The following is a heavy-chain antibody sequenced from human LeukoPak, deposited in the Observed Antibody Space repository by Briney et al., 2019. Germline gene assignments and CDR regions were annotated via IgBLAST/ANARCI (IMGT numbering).Heavy chain of an antibody. Sequence: PGGSLRLSCAASAFTFSSYDMHWVRHAAGKGLEWVAVIGTSGDTYYAGSVEGRFTISRENAKNSLYLQMNSLTAGDTAVYFCSRVGSSGWPNYFDSWGQGTLVTVSS. D-gene: IGHD6-19*01. CDR3: SRVGSSGWPNYFDS. CDR1: AFTFSSYD. V-gene: IGHV3-13*04. CDR2: IGTSGDT. J-gene: IGHJ4*02.